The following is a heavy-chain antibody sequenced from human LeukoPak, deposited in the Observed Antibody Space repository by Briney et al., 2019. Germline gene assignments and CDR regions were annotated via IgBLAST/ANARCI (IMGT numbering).Heavy chain of an antibody. CDR3: ASHYYGSGSYDY. J-gene: IGHJ4*02. V-gene: IGHV1-69*01. CDR2: IIPIFGTA. CDR1: GGTFSSYA. Sequence: GSSVKVSCKASGGTFSSYAISWERQAPGQGLEWMGGIIPIFGTANYAQKFQGRVTITADESTSTAYMELSSLRSEDTAVYYCASHYYGSGSYDYWGQGTLVTVSS. D-gene: IGHD3-10*01.